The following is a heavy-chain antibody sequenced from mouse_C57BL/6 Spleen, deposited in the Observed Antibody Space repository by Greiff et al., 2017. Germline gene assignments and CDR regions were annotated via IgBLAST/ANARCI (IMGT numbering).Heavy chain of an antibody. CDR1: GYSITSGYD. J-gene: IGHJ3*01. V-gene: IGHV3-1*01. CDR3: ARDRGSSYGFAY. Sequence: EVQLQESGPGMVKPSQSLSLTCTVTGYSITSGYDWHWIRHFPGNKLEWMGYISYSGSTNYNPSLKSRISITHDTSKNHFFLKLNSVTTEDTATYYCARDRGSSYGFAYWGQGTLVTVSA. CDR2: ISYSGST. D-gene: IGHD1-1*01.